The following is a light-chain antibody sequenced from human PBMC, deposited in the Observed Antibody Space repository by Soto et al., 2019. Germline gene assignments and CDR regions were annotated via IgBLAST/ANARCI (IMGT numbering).Light chain of an antibody. CDR2: GAS. J-gene: IGKJ5*01. V-gene: IGKV3-15*01. CDR3: QQYNNWPPIT. CDR1: QSVSSN. Sequence: EIVMTQSPATLSVSPGERATLSCRDSQSVSSNLAWYQQKPGQAPRLLIYGASTRATGMPARFSGSGSGTEFTLTISSLQSEDFADYYCQQYNNWPPITFGQGTRLEIK.